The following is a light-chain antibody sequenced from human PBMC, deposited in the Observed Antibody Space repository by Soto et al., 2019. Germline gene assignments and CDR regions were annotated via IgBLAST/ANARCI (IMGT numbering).Light chain of an antibody. CDR3: QQANSFTLT. J-gene: IGKJ4*01. CDR1: QDVSSR. V-gene: IGKV1-12*01. CDR2: AAS. Sequence: DIQMTQSPSSVSASLGDRVTITFLASQDVSSRLAWYQKKQGKAPKLLIYAASSLQSGVPSRLRGSGYGTDLTITISSMKTEDFAVYYCQQANSFTLTFGGGTKVDIK.